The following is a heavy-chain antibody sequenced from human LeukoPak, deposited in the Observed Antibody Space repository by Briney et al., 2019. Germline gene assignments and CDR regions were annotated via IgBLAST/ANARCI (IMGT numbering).Heavy chain of an antibody. Sequence: SETLSLTCTVSGYSISRGYSWGWIRQPPGKGLEWIGEINHSGSTNYNPSLKSRVTISVDTSKNQFSLKLSSVTAADTAVYYCARERFYCTSGVCYSYYYYYMDVWGKGTTVTVSS. CDR2: INHSGST. CDR1: GYSISRGYS. CDR3: ARERFYCTSGVCYSYYYYYMDV. V-gene: IGHV4-38-2*02. D-gene: IGHD2-8*01. J-gene: IGHJ6*03.